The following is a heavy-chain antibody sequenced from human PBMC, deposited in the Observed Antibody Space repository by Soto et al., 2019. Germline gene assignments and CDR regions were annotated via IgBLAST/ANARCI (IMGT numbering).Heavy chain of an antibody. CDR1: GGSISSGGYY. CDR2: IYYSGSN. CDR3: ASSYCSGGSCYKGAFDI. Sequence: TLSLPCTVSGGSISSGGYYWSWIRQHPGKGLEWIGYIYYSGSNYYNASLKGRVTISVDTSKNQLYLKLSSVTYADTSLYYCASSYCSGGSCYKGAFDIWGQGTMAPVS. J-gene: IGHJ3*02. D-gene: IGHD2-15*01. V-gene: IGHV4-31*03.